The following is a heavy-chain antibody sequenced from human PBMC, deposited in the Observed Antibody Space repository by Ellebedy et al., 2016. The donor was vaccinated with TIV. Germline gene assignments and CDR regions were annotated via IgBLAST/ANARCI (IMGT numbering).Heavy chain of an antibody. D-gene: IGHD2-15*01. CDR1: GFTFSHYA. CDR2: VSYDGNTK. V-gene: IGHV3-30*04. J-gene: IGHJ4*02. CDR3: ARGVVGAGNGNEY. Sequence: GESLKISCAASGFTFSHYAMHWVRQAPGKGLEWVAEVSYDGNTKYYTDSVKGRFTISRDSAENTLYLQMNSLRAEDTAVYYCARGVVGAGNGNEYWGRGTLVTVSS.